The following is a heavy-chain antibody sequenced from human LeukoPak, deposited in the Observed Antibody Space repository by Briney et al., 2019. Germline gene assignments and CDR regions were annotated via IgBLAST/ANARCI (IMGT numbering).Heavy chain of an antibody. J-gene: IGHJ4*02. CDR1: GFSFSDSS. CDR3: TFINGDYGFDY. Sequence: PGGSLRLSCAASGFSFSDSSIYWVRQASGKGLEWLGRIRNKANTYATAYAASVKGRFTISRGDSENTAYLQMNSLKTEDTAVYYCTFINGDYGFDYWGQGTLVTVSS. V-gene: IGHV3-73*01. CDR2: IRNKANTYAT. D-gene: IGHD4-17*01.